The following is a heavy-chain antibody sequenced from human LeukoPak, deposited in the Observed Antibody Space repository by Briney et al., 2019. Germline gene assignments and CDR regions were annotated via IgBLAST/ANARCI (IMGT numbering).Heavy chain of an antibody. CDR1: GFTFSSGA. V-gene: IGHV3-23*01. Sequence: GGSLRLSCEASGFTFSSGALSWVRQAPGKGLESVSAISGGGGKTWYADSVKGRFTISRDNSKNTLYLQMNSLRAEDTALYYCAKDPIVFNSGDYYLGAFNIWGQGAMVTVSS. D-gene: IGHD2-21*02. CDR3: AKDPIVFNSGDYYLGAFNI. CDR2: ISGGGGKT. J-gene: IGHJ3*02.